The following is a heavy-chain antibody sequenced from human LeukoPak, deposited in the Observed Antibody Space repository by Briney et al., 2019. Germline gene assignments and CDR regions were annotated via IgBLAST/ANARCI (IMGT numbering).Heavy chain of an antibody. D-gene: IGHD6-13*01. CDR1: GGSISSYY. CDR2: IYTRGST. V-gene: IGHV4-4*07. CDR3: ARVETGYSSSFYDY. J-gene: IGHJ4*02. Sequence: ETLSLTCTVPGGSISSYYWSWIPQPAGKGLGWVGRIYTRGSTNYNPSLKSRVTMSVDTSKNQFSLKLSSVTAADTAVYYCARVETGYSSSFYDYWGQGTLVTVSS.